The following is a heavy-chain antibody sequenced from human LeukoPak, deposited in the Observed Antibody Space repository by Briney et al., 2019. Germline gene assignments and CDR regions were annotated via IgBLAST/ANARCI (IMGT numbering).Heavy chain of an antibody. Sequence: ASVKVSCKASGYTFTSYGISWVRQAPGQGLEWMGWINPNSGGTNYAQKFQGRVTMTRDTSISTAYMELSRLRSDDTAVYYCAREYYYDSSVLYWGQGTLVTVSS. CDR3: AREYYYDSSVLY. CDR2: INPNSGGT. D-gene: IGHD3-22*01. J-gene: IGHJ4*02. V-gene: IGHV1-2*02. CDR1: GYTFTSYG.